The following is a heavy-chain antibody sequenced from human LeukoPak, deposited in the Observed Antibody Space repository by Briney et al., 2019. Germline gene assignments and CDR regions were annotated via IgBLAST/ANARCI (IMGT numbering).Heavy chain of an antibody. V-gene: IGHV1-3*01. CDR2: INAGNGNT. Sequence: ASVKVSCKASGYTFTSYAMHWVRQAPGQRLEWMGWINAGNGNTKYSQKFQGRVTITRDTSASTAYMELSSLRSEDTAVYYCASPRYCSSTSCSSPPDVWGQGTTITVSS. CDR1: GYTFTSYA. D-gene: IGHD2-2*01. J-gene: IGHJ6*02. CDR3: ASPRYCSSTSCSSPPDV.